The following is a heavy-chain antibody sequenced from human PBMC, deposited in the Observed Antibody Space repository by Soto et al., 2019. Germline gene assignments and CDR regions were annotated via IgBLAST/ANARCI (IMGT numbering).Heavy chain of an antibody. V-gene: IGHV1-18*01. CDR1: GVTFTNYA. Sequence: GASVKVSCKASGVTFTNYAINWVRQAPGQGLEWMGWISAYNGNTNYAQKLQGRVTMTTDTSTSTAYMELRSLRSDDAAVYYCAKRDSSDNYPYYIDYWGQGTQVTDSS. CDR3: AKRDSSDNYPYYIDY. CDR2: ISAYNGNT. D-gene: IGHD3-22*01. J-gene: IGHJ4*02.